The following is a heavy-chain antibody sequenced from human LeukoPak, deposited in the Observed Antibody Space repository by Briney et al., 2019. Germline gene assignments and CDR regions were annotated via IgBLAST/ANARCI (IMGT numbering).Heavy chain of an antibody. CDR2: IKQYGSEK. D-gene: IGHD1-26*01. V-gene: IGHV3-7*01. CDR3: ARDWIALGATRLDYFDY. J-gene: IGHJ4*02. Sequence: GGSLRLSCAASGFTFSSFWMSWVRQAPGKGLEWVANIKQYGSEKYYVDSVKGRFTISRDNAKNSLYLQMNSLSAEDTAVNYCARDWIALGATRLDYFDYWGQGTLVTVSS. CDR1: GFTFSSFW.